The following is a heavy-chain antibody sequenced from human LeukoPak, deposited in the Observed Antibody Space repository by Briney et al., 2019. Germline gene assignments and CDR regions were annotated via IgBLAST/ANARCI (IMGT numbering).Heavy chain of an antibody. CDR2: KCDEKNE. D-gene: IGHD6-19*01. CDR3: AKVGYGWYDIDY. CDR1: GFTFITYG. Sequence: GGSLRLSCVASGFTFITYGMHWVRQAPGKGLEWVAFKCDEKNEYYADSVKGRFTISRDNSKSTLYLQMSSLKSEDTANYCAKVGYGWYDIDYWGQGTLVSVSS. V-gene: IGHV3-30*02. J-gene: IGHJ4*02.